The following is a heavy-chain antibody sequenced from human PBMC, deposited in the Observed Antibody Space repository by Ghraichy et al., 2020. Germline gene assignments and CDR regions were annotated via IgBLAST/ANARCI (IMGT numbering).Heavy chain of an antibody. D-gene: IGHD2-15*01. CDR1: GYSISSGYY. CDR2: IYHSGST. J-gene: IGHJ3*02. CDR3: AREGGIVVVVAANDAFDI. V-gene: IGHV4-38-2*02. Sequence: SETLSLTCTVSGYSISSGYYWGWIRQPPGKGLEWIGSIYHSGSTYYNPSLKSRVTISVDTSKNQFSLKLSSVTAADTAVYYCAREGGIVVVVAANDAFDIWGQGTMVTVSS.